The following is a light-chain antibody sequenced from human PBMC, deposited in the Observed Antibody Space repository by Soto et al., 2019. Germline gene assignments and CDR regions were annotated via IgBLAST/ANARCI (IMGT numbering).Light chain of an antibody. CDR2: EVS. CDR1: ISDVGGYNY. CDR3: SSYTSRGTYV. V-gene: IGLV2-14*01. J-gene: IGLJ1*01. Sequence: QSVLTQPASVSGSPGQSLTISCTGTISDVGGYNYVSWYQQHPGKAPKLVIYEVSHRPSGISNRFSGSKSGNTASLTISGLQAEDEADYYCSSYTSRGTYVFGTGTKLTVL.